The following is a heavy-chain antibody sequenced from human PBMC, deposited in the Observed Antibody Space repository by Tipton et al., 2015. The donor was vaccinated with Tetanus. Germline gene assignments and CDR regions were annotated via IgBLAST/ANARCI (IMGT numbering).Heavy chain of an antibody. J-gene: IGHJ4*02. D-gene: IGHD1-1*01. CDR1: GYSFSSYW. CDR3: AKVSAPGTIATGNFDY. Sequence: QLVQSGAEAKKPGESLKISCRGSGYSFSSYWIAWVRQVPGKGLEWMGIFFPGDSESRYSPSFQGQVTMSGDNSFRTAYLQWNSLRASDTATYYCAKVSAPGTIATGNFDYWGQGTPVTVSS. CDR2: FFPGDSES. V-gene: IGHV5-51*01.